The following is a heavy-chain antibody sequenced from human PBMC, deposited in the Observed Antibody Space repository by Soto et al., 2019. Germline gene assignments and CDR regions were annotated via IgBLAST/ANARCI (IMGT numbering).Heavy chain of an antibody. D-gene: IGHD2-2*01. CDR3: ATYCSAATCSRSGAFDY. CDR1: GFTFSDFG. Sequence: EVQLVESGGGLVQPGGSLRLSCAASGFTFSDFGWTWVRQAPGKGLEWVANIHLDGSQKYYVDSVKGRFTISRDNAKDSLYLQMNSLRDEDTALYYCATYCSAATCSRSGAFDYWGQGTLVTVSS. J-gene: IGHJ4*02. V-gene: IGHV3-7*02. CDR2: IHLDGSQK.